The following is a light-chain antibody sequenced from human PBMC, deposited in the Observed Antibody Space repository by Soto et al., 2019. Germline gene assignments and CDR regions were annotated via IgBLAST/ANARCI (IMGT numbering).Light chain of an antibody. CDR1: QSVSSSF. Sequence: EIVLTQSPGTLSLSPGERATLSCRASQSVSSSFLAWYQQKPGQAPRLLIYGTSTRATGIPDRFSGSGSGTDCTLTISRLEPEDVAVYYCQQYHSSPWTFGQGTKVEIK. J-gene: IGKJ1*01. CDR3: QQYHSSPWT. CDR2: GTS. V-gene: IGKV3-20*01.